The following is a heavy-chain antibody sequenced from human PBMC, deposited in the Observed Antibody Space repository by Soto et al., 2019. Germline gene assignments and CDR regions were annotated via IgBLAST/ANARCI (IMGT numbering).Heavy chain of an antibody. J-gene: IGHJ4*02. CDR2: VYWDDDK. V-gene: IGHV2-5*02. D-gene: IGHD7-27*01. Sequence: QITLKESGPTLVKPTQTLTLTCTFSGFSLSTSGAGVGRIRQPPPKALEWLAVVYWDDDKRYSPSLKSRLTITKDTSKNQVVLKMTNMDPVDTATYYCAYRLYAGWLTGSYYDYWGPGTLVTVSS. CDR1: GFSLSTSGAG. CDR3: AYRLYAGWLTGSYYDY.